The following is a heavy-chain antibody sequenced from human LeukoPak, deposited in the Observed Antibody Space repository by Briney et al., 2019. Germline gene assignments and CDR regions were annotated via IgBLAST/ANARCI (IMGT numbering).Heavy chain of an antibody. V-gene: IGHV1-46*01. CDR3: ARDLAGYSSGWPPDADWFDP. Sequence: ASVKVSCKATGYTFTSHYMHWVRQAPGQGLEWMGIINPSGGSTSYAQKFQGRVTMTSDMSTSTVYMELSSLRSEDTAVYYCARDLAGYSSGWPPDADWFDPWGQGTLVTVSS. CDR1: GYTFTSHY. CDR2: INPSGGST. D-gene: IGHD6-19*01. J-gene: IGHJ5*02.